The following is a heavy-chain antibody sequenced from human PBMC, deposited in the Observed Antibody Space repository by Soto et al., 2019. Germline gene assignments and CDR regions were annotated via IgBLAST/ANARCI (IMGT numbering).Heavy chain of an antibody. CDR1: GGTFSSYA. V-gene: IGHV1-69*13. CDR2: IIPIFGTS. CDR3: AVTVTTPYYYYGMDV. J-gene: IGHJ6*02. Sequence: AAVKVSCKASGGTFSSYAISWVRQAPGQGLEGMGGIIPIFGTSNYAQKFQGRVTITADESTSTAYMVLSSLRSEGTALYYCAVTVTTPYYYYGMDVWGQGTTVTVSS. D-gene: IGHD4-17*01.